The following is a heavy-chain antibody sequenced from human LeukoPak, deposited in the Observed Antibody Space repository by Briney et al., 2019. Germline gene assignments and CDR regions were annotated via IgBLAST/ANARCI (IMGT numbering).Heavy chain of an antibody. V-gene: IGHV1-2*02. J-gene: IGHJ6*03. CDR2: INPTSGGT. CDR1: GYTFIGFY. CDR3: AKSLGRTGDTYGPYNYYYIDV. Sequence: GASVTVSCKASGYTFIGFYVHWVRQAPGQGPEWLGWINPTSGGTIYAKKCQGRVTMTRDTSIDTAYMELSRLRSDDTAVYYCAKSLGRTGDTYGPYNYYYIDVWGTGTTVTVSS. D-gene: IGHD5-18*01.